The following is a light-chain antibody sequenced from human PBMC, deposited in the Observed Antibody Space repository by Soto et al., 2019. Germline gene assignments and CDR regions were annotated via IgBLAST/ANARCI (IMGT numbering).Light chain of an antibody. CDR1: SSDVGGYNY. CDR3: SSSTSSSTWV. Sequence: QSALTQPASVSGSPGQSITISCTGTSSDVGGYNYVSWYQQHPGKAPKLMIYDVSNQPSGVSNRFSGSKSGNTASLTISGLQAEDEADYYCSSSTSSSTWVFGGGTKLTVL. CDR2: DVS. V-gene: IGLV2-14*01. J-gene: IGLJ2*01.